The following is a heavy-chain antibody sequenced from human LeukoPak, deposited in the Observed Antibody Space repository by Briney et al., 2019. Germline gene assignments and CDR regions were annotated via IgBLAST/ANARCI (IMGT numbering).Heavy chain of an antibody. J-gene: IGHJ4*02. Sequence: GGSLILSCAASGFTFSSYAMHWVRQAPGKGLEWVAVISYDGSNKYYADSVKGRFTISRDNSKNTLYLQMNSLRAEDTAVYYCARAPYYYDSSGYYTPMEYWGQGTLVTVSS. D-gene: IGHD3-22*01. CDR1: GFTFSSYA. V-gene: IGHV3-30*04. CDR2: ISYDGSNK. CDR3: ARAPYYYDSSGYYTPMEY.